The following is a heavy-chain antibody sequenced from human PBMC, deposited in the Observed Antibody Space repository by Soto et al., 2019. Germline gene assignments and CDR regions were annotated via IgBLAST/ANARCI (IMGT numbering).Heavy chain of an antibody. CDR1: GGSISSSTYY. D-gene: IGHD6-6*01. Sequence: SETLTLTCTISGGSISSSTYYWGWILHPPGKGLEWIGTIYYSVSTYDNPSLKSRVTMSVDTSKNQFSLKLSSVTAADTAVYYCERHEYSSLNYFDYWGQGTMVIVSS. CDR3: ERHEYSSLNYFDY. V-gene: IGHV4-39*01. J-gene: IGHJ4*02. CDR2: IYYSVST.